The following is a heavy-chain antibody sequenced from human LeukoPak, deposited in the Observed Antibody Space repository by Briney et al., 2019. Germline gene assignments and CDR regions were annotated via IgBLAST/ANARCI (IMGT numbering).Heavy chain of an antibody. J-gene: IGHJ5*02. Sequence: SETLSLTCTVSGGSISSGGYYWSWIRQHPGKGLEWIGYIYYSGSTYYNPSLKSRVTISVDTSKNQFSLKLSSVTAADTAVYYCARASPKITGTTVWFDPWGQGTLVTVSS. V-gene: IGHV4-31*03. CDR1: GGSISSGGYY. D-gene: IGHD1-20*01. CDR3: ARASPKITGTTVWFDP. CDR2: IYYSGST.